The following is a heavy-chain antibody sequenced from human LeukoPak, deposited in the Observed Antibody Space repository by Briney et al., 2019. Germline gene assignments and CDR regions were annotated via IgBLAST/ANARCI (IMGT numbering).Heavy chain of an antibody. J-gene: IGHJ4*02. V-gene: IGHV1-46*01. CDR1: GYTFTSYG. CDR3: ASTSGYSSNWYYFDY. D-gene: IGHD6-13*01. Sequence: ASVKVSCKASGYTFTSYGISWVRQAPGQGLEWVGIINPSGGSTSYAQKFQGRVTMTRDMYTGTVYMELSSLRSEDTAVYYCASTSGYSSNWYYFDYWGQGTPVTVSS. CDR2: INPSGGST.